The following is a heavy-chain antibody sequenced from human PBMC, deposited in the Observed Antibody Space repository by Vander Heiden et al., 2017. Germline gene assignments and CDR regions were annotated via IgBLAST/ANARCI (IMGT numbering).Heavy chain of an antibody. V-gene: IGHV4-39*01. CDR2: IYYSGST. CDR3: ARQPNYYDSSGYVDY. J-gene: IGHJ4*02. CDR1: GGSISSSFYY. D-gene: IGHD3-22*01. Sequence: QLQLQESGPGPVKPSETLSLTCTVSGGSISSSFYYWGWLRQPTEKGLEWIASIYYSGSTYYNPSLKSRVTISVDTSKNQFSLKLSSVTAADTAVYYCARQPNYYDSSGYVDYWGLGTLVTVSS.